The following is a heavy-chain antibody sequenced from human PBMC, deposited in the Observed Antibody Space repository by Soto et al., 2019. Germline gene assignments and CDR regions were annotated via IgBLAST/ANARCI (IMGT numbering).Heavy chain of an antibody. V-gene: IGHV4-31*03. CDR3: ARGHTYYDILTGSDYFDY. D-gene: IGHD3-9*01. CDR2: IYYSGST. J-gene: IGHJ4*02. CDR1: GGSIISTGYY. Sequence: PSETLSLTCTVSGGSIISTGYYWTWIRQHPGKGLEWIGYIYYSGSTYYNPSLKSRVSMSVDTSKNQFSLKLSSVTAADTAVYYCARGHTYYDILTGSDYFDYWGQGTLVTVSS.